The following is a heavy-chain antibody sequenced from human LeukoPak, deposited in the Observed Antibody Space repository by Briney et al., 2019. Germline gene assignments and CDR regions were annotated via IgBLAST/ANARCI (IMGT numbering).Heavy chain of an antibody. CDR1: GFTFSSYE. CDR2: ISSSASTI. CDR3: AREARITGTPIDY. D-gene: IGHD1-7*01. V-gene: IGHV3-48*03. Sequence: GGSLRLSCAASGFTFSSYEMNWVRQAPGKGLEGVSYISSSASTILYADSVKGRSTISRDNAKNSLYLQMNSLRAEDTAVYYYAREARITGTPIDYWGQGTLVTVSS. J-gene: IGHJ4*02.